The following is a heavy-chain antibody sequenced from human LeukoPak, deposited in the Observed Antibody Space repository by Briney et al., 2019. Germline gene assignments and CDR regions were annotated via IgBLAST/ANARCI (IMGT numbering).Heavy chain of an antibody. D-gene: IGHD3-10*01. CDR3: AKGRRRFGELPDYYMDV. V-gene: IGHV3-30*18. CDR1: GFTFSSYG. Sequence: PGGSLRLSCAASGFTFSSYGMHWVRQAPGKGLEWVAVISYDGSNKYYADSVKGRFTISRDNSKNTLYLQMNSLRAEDTAVYYCAKGRRRFGELPDYYMDVWGKGTTVTVSS. J-gene: IGHJ6*03. CDR2: ISYDGSNK.